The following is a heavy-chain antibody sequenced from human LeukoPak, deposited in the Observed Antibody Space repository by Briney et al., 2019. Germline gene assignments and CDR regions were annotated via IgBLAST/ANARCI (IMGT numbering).Heavy chain of an antibody. D-gene: IGHD2-2*01. CDR1: GGTFSSYA. V-gene: IGHV1-69*04. Sequence: PVKVSCKASGGTFSSYAISWVRHAPGQELEWMGRIIPILGIANYAQKFQGRVTITADKSTSTAYMELSSLRSEDTAVYYCARGPDIVVLNNAFDIWGQGTMVTVSS. CDR2: IIPILGIA. CDR3: ARGPDIVVLNNAFDI. J-gene: IGHJ3*02.